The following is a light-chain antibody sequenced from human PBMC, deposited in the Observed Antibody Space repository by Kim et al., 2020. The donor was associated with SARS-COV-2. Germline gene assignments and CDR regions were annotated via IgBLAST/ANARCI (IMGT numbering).Light chain of an antibody. CDR1: SSNIGSNT. CDR2: SNN. J-gene: IGLJ1*01. Sequence: ELTQPPSASGTPGQRVTISCSGSSSNIGSNTVNWYQHLPGTAPKLLIYSNNQRPSGVPDRFSGSKSGTSASLAISGLQSEDEADYYCAAWDDSLIGYVFGTGTKVTVL. V-gene: IGLV1-44*01. CDR3: AAWDDSLIGYV.